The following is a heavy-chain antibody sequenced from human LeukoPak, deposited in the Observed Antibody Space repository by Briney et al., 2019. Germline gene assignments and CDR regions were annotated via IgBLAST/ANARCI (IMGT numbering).Heavy chain of an antibody. CDR3: ARAANYCGGDCYPYYFDY. V-gene: IGHV1-69*13. CDR2: IIPIFGTA. D-gene: IGHD2-21*02. Sequence: ASVTVSCTASGGTFSSYAISWVRQAPGQGLEWMGGIIPIFGTANYAQKFQGRVTITADESTSTAYTELSSLRSEDTAVYYCARAANYCGGDCYPYYFDYWGQGTLATVSS. J-gene: IGHJ4*02. CDR1: GGTFSSYA.